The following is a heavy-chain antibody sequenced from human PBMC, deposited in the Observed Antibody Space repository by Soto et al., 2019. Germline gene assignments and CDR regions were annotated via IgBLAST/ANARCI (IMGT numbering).Heavy chain of an antibody. CDR2: ISSSSSYI. D-gene: IGHD6-13*01. CDR3: AKEGSVTAALDY. J-gene: IGHJ4*02. V-gene: IGHV3-21*04. Sequence: PGGSLGLSCAASGFTFSSYSMNWVRQAPGKGLEWVSSISSSSSYIYYADSVKGRFTISRDNAKNSLYLQMNSLRAEDTAVYYSAKEGSVTAALDYWGQGILVIVSS. CDR1: GFTFSSYS.